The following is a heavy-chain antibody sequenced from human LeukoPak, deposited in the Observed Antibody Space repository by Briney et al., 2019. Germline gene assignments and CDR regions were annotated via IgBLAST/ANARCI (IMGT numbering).Heavy chain of an antibody. V-gene: IGHV4-34*01. D-gene: IGHD3-3*01. Sequence: SGTLSLTCAVYGGSFSGYYWSWIRQPPGKGLEWIGEINHSGSTNYNPSLKSRVTISVDTSKNQFSLKLSSVTAADTAVYYCARGRQYDFWSPFDYWGQGTLVTVSS. CDR2: INHSGST. CDR1: GGSFSGYY. CDR3: ARGRQYDFWSPFDY. J-gene: IGHJ4*02.